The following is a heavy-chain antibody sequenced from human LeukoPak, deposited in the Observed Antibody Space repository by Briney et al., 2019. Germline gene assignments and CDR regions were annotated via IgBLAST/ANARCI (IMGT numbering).Heavy chain of an antibody. CDR1: GYTFTSYD. V-gene: IGHV1-18*01. CDR2: ISAYNGNT. D-gene: IGHD3-22*01. CDR3: ARDPRPYYYDSSGYWYYFDY. Sequence: ASVKVSCKASGYTFTSYDINWVRQATGQGLEWMGWISAYNGNTNYAQKLQGRVTMTTDTSTSTAYMELRSLRSDDTAVYYCARDPRPYYYDSSGYWYYFDYWGQGTLVTGSS. J-gene: IGHJ4*02.